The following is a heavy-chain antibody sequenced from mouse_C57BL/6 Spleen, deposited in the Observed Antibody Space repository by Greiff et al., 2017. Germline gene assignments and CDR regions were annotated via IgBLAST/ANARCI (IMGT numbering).Heavy chain of an antibody. D-gene: IGHD1-1*01. Sequence: QVQLQQPGAELVKPGASVQLSCKASGCTFTSSWMHWVKQKPGQGLEWIGMIHPNSGSTNYNEKFKSKATLTVDKSSSTAYMQLSSLTSEDSAVYYCARGATVVAYYAMDYWGQGTSVTVSS. CDR2: IHPNSGST. CDR3: ARGATVVAYYAMDY. CDR1: GCTFTSSW. J-gene: IGHJ4*01. V-gene: IGHV1-64*01.